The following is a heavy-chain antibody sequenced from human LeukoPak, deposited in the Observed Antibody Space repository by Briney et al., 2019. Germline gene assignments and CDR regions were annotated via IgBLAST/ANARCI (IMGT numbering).Heavy chain of an antibody. CDR3: ARQTTVTTQSDY. J-gene: IGHJ4*02. CDR1: GYIFSNYW. D-gene: IGHD4-17*01. Sequence: GESLRISCKGSGYIFSNYWISWVRQMPGKGLEWMGRIDPIDSYTNYSPSFQGHVTMSVDKSTSTAYLQWSSPKASDTAMYYCARQTTVTTQSDYRGQGTLVTVSS. CDR2: IDPIDSYT. V-gene: IGHV5-10-1*01.